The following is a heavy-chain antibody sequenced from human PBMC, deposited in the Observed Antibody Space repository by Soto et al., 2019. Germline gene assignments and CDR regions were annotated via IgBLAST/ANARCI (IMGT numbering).Heavy chain of an antibody. Sequence: GGSLRLSCAASGFTFSSYAMSWVRQAPGKGLEWVSAISGSGGSTYYADSVKGRFTISRDNSKNTLYLQMNSLRAEDTAVYYCAKDPSSWYRIFSNYWGQGTLVTVSS. CDR3: AKDPSSWYRIFSNY. V-gene: IGHV3-23*01. D-gene: IGHD6-13*01. CDR2: ISGSGGST. J-gene: IGHJ4*02. CDR1: GFTFSSYA.